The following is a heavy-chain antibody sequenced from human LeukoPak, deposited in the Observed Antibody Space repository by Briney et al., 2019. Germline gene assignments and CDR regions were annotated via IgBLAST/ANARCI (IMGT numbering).Heavy chain of an antibody. V-gene: IGHV1-18*01. CDR1: GYTFTSYG. CDR2: ISAYNGNT. J-gene: IGHJ6*02. D-gene: IGHD1-20*01. Sequence: GASVKVSCKASGYTFTSYGISWVQQAPGQGLEWMGWISAYNGNTNYAQKLQGRVTMTTDTSTSTAYMELRSLRSDDTAVYYCARGITGTLYYYYYGVDVWGQGTTVTVSS. CDR3: ARGITGTLYYYYYGVDV.